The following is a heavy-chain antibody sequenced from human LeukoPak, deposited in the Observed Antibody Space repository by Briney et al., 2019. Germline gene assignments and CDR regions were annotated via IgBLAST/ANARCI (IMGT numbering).Heavy chain of an antibody. CDR1: GFTFSSYN. D-gene: IGHD6-13*01. CDR3: AKSFGYSRSWFDN. CDR2: IDSSSRYI. V-gene: IGHV3-21*04. J-gene: IGHJ4*02. Sequence: GGSLRLSCAASGFTFSSYNMDWVRQAPGKGLEWVSFIDSSSRYIYQADSVKGRFTISRDNAKSSVFLQMNSLRAEGTAVYYCAKSFGYSRSWFDNWGQGTLVTVSS.